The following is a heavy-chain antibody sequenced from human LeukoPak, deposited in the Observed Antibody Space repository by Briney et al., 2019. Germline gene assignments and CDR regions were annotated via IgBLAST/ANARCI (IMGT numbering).Heavy chain of an antibody. CDR2: MSYSGSST. J-gene: IGHJ4*02. CDR3: AKDRSSSFSGFLEY. D-gene: IGHD6-6*01. Sequence: QPGGSLRLSCAASGFTFSSYAMNWVRQAPGKGLEWVSAMSYSGSSTYYADSVKGRFTISRDNSKNTLYLQMNSLRAEDTAVYYYAKDRSSSFSGFLEYWGQGTLVTVSS. V-gene: IGHV3-23*01. CDR1: GFTFSSYA.